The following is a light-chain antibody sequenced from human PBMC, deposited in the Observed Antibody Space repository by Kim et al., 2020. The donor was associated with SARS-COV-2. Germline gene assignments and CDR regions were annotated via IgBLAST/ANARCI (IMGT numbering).Light chain of an antibody. J-gene: IGKJ2*01. V-gene: IGKV3D-7*01. Sequence: PGERVTLSCRASQSVSSSYLTWYQQKPGQAPRLLIFGASTRATGIPARFSGSGSGTDFTLTISSLQPDDFAVYYCQQDYNLYTFGQGTKLE. CDR1: QSVSSSY. CDR2: GAS. CDR3: QQDYNLYT.